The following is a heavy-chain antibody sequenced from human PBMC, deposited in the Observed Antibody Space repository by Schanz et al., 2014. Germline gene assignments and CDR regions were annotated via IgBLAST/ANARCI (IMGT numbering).Heavy chain of an antibody. V-gene: IGHV3-66*01. D-gene: IGHD2-15*01. CDR3: SKDKQGSRSDDS. J-gene: IGHJ5*01. Sequence: VQLVESGGGVVRPGGSLRLSCAASGFTVSSNYMSWVRQAPGKGLEWVSLIYSNGSTYYADSVKGRFIVSRDNSKNTLYVEMNRLRVDDTAVYYGSKDKQGSRSDDSWGQGTLATVSS. CDR2: IYSNGST. CDR1: GFTVSSNY.